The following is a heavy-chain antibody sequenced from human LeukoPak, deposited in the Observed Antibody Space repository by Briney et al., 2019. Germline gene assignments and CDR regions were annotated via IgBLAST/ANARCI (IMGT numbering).Heavy chain of an antibody. D-gene: IGHD3-10*01. J-gene: IGHJ6*03. CDR2: IIPIFGTA. Sequence: ASVKVSCKASGGTFSSYAISWVRQAPGQGLEWMGGIIPIFGTANYAQKFQGRVTITTDESTSTAYMELSSLRSEDTAVYYCARAVVRGVNPYYYYHYMDVWGKGTTVTVSS. V-gene: IGHV1-69*05. CDR3: ARAVVRGVNPYYYYHYMDV. CDR1: GGTFSSYA.